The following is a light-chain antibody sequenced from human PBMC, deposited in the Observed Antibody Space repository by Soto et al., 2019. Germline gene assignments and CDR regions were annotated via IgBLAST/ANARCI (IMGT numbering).Light chain of an antibody. V-gene: IGKV1-5*01. CDR1: QSISNW. CDR2: HAY. Sequence: DLQMTQSPSTLPSSLGDRVTITCRGSQSISNWLAWYQQKPGTAPKVLIYHAYNLQSGVPSTFRGSGSGTDFTLTISRLEPEDFAVYYCQQYGSSPALTCGGGTKVDIK. CDR3: QQYGSSPALT. J-gene: IGKJ4*01.